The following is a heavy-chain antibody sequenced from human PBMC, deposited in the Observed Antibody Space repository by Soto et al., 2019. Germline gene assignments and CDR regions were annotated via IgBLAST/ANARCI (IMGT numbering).Heavy chain of an antibody. D-gene: IGHD6-19*01. CDR3: ARGSGIAVAEA. CDR2: INAGNGNT. Sequence: ASVKVSFKACGYTFTSYAMHWVRQAPGQRLEWMGWINAGNGNTKYSQKFQGRVTITRDTSASTAYMELSSLRSEDTAVYYCARGSGIAVAEAWGQGTLVTVSS. V-gene: IGHV1-3*01. J-gene: IGHJ5*02. CDR1: GYTFTSYA.